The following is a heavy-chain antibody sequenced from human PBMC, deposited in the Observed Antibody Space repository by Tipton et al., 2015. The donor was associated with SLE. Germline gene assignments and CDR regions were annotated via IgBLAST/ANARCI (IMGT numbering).Heavy chain of an antibody. V-gene: IGHV4-59*01. CDR1: GGSIMGYY. CDR3: ARGVAIYWITYYDYYMDV. D-gene: IGHD3-9*01. J-gene: IGHJ6*03. CDR2: IFYTGST. Sequence: TLSLTCTVSGGSIMGYYWSWIRQPPGKGLEWLGYIFYTGSTSYNPSLQSRVTISVDTSKNQFSLKLSSVTAADTAMYYCARGVAIYWITYYDYYMDVWGKGTTVIVSS.